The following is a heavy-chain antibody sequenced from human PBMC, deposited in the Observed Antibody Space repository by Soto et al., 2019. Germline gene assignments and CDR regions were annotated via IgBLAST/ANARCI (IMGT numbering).Heavy chain of an antibody. CDR1: GGAISSYY. Sequence: SETLSLTCSVPGGAISSYYWSWVRQPAGKGLEWIGRAFSSGGTNYNASLKSRVTMSIDTSKNEVSLTLRSVTAADTAVYYCARVAFSYFGMDVWGPGTTVTVSS. V-gene: IGHV4-4*07. D-gene: IGHD3-3*02. J-gene: IGHJ6*02. CDR3: ARVAFSYFGMDV. CDR2: AFSSGGT.